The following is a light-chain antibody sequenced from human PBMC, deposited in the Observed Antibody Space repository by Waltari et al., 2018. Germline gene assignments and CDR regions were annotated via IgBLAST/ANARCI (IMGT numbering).Light chain of an antibody. CDR3: SVWDDSLNGVI. V-gene: IGLV1-44*01. CDR2: YNN. CDR1: NSNIGRNT. J-gene: IGLJ2*01. Sequence: QSVLTQPPSASGTPGQRVTISCSGGNSNIGRNTVNWYQHVPGTAPKLLIYYNNQRPSGVPDRFSGSMSDTSASLAISGLQSEDEATYYCSVWDDSLNGVIFGGGTNLAVL.